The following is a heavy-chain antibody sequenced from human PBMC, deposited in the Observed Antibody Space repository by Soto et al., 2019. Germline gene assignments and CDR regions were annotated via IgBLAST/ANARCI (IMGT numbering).Heavy chain of an antibody. D-gene: IGHD5-12*01. CDR2: ISYDGSNK. Sequence: GGSLRLSCAASGFTFSSYGMHWVRQAPGKGLEWVAVISYDGSNKYYADSVKGRFTISRDNSKNTLYLQMNSLRAEDTAVYYCAKGYSGYDWIVDYWGQGTLVTVSS. V-gene: IGHV3-30*18. CDR1: GFTFSSYG. J-gene: IGHJ4*02. CDR3: AKGYSGYDWIVDY.